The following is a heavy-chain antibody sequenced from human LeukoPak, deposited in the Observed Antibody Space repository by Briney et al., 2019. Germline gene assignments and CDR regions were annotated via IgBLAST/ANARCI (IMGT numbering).Heavy chain of an antibody. D-gene: IGHD3-10*01. CDR1: GFTVSSNY. J-gene: IGHJ4*02. Sequence: PGGSLRLSCAASGFTVSSNYMSWVRQAPGKGLEWVSVIYSGGSTYYADSVKGRFTISRDNAKKSVYLQMDSLRAEDTAVYYCAKDGTSGYYGSGSSLGYYFDYWGQGTLVTVSS. V-gene: IGHV3-53*01. CDR3: AKDGTSGYYGSGSSLGYYFDY. CDR2: IYSGGST.